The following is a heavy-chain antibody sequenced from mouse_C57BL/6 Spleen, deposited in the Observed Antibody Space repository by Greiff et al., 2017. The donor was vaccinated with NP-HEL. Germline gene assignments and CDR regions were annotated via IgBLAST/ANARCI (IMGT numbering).Heavy chain of an antibody. V-gene: IGHV5-9-1*02. CDR3: TRGSNYFDY. CDR1: GFTFSSYA. CDR2: ISSGGVSI. J-gene: IGHJ2*01. D-gene: IGHD6-1*01. Sequence: EVRLVESGEGLVKPGGSLKLSCAASGFTFSSYAMSWVRQTPEKRLEWVAYISSGGVSIYYADTVKGRFTISRDNARNTLYLQMSSLKSEDTAMYYCTRGSNYFDYWGQGTTLTVSS.